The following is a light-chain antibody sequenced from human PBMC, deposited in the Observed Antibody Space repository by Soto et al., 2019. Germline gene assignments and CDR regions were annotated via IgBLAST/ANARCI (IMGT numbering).Light chain of an antibody. CDR1: SSNSGNNY. J-gene: IGLJ2*01. V-gene: IGLV1-51*01. CDR3: GSCDTCVSSII. Sequence: QSVLTQPPSVSAAPGQKVTISCSGSSSNSGNNYVSWYQQLPGTAPKILMYDNNKGPSAMPDRFSGSTSCTSATLGISGLPSGDEADYDGGSCDTCVSSIIFGGGTKLTVL. CDR2: DNN.